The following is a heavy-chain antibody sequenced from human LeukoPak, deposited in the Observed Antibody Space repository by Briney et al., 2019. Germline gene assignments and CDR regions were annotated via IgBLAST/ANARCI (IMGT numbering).Heavy chain of an antibody. J-gene: IGHJ5*02. CDR2: IYTSGST. Sequence: SETLSLTCTVSGGSISSGSYYWSWIRQPAGKGLEWIGRIYTSGSTNYNPSLKSRVTISVDTSKNQLSLKLSSLTAADTAVYYCARHEYSGSYYGLSWFDPWGQGTLVTVSS. CDR1: GGSISSGSYY. V-gene: IGHV4-61*02. CDR3: ARHEYSGSYYGLSWFDP. D-gene: IGHD1-26*01.